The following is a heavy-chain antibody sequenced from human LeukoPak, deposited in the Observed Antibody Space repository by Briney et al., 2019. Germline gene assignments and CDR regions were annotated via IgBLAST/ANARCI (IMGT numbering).Heavy chain of an antibody. CDR2: IRHDGSNV. Sequence: PGGSLRLSCEASGFDIRDYYMSWVRQAPGKVLEWVGDIRHDGSNVYNVDLVRGRFTISRDIGKNSLFLQMNSLKDEDTAVYYCARDGSGTDFSLDHWGQGSLVSVSS. V-gene: IGHV3-7*04. D-gene: IGHD3-10*01. CDR3: ARDGSGTDFSLDH. J-gene: IGHJ4*02. CDR1: GFDIRDYY.